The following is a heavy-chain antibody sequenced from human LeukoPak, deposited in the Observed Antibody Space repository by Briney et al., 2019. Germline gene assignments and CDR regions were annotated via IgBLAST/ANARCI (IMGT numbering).Heavy chain of an antibody. CDR1: GFTFSSYA. CDR2: ISGSGGST. CDR3: AKDWALTGYYSPVDY. V-gene: IGHV3-23*01. Sequence: GGSPRLSCAASGFTFSSYAMSWVRQAPGKGLEWVSAISGSGGSTYYADSVKGRFTISRDNSKNTLYLQMNSLRAEDTAVYYCAKDWALTGYYSPVDYWGQGTLVTVSS. J-gene: IGHJ4*02. D-gene: IGHD3-9*01.